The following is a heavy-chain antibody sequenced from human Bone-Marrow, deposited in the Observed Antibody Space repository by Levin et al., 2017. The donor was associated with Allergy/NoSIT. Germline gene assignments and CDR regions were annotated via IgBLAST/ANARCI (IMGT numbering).Heavy chain of an antibody. CDR1: GFSFSIFA. V-gene: IGHV3-33*01. D-gene: IGHD4-17*01. Sequence: GGSLRLSCAASGFSFSIFAMHWVRQAPGKGLEWVAVIWFDGSEKYYADSMKGRITISRDNSKNTLYLQMKSLRVEDTAVYYCVRGEGDYVGDTFALWGQGTIVTVSS. J-gene: IGHJ3*01. CDR2: IWFDGSEK. CDR3: VRGEGDYVGDTFAL.